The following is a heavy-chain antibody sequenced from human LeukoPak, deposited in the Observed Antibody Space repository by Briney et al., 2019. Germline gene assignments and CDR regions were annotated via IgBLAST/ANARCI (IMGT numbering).Heavy chain of an antibody. CDR1: GFILSNYH. CDR2: ISYDGSNK. Sequence: GRSLRLSCAASGFILSNYHMHWVRQAPGKGLEWVAVISYDGSNKYYADSVKGRFTISRDNSKNTLYAQMNSLRGEDTAVYYCARQFHDTSGLNYWGQGTLVTISS. V-gene: IGHV3-30*03. D-gene: IGHD3-22*01. J-gene: IGHJ4*02. CDR3: ARQFHDTSGLNY.